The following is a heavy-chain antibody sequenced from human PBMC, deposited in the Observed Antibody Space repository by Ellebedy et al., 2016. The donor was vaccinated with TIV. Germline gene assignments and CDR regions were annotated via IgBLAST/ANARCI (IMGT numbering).Heavy chain of an antibody. CDR3: ATTRGDYYDSSAAQGWFDP. V-gene: IGHV4-59*08. Sequence: SETLSLTCTVSGGSISSYYWSWIRQPPGKGLEWIGFIYYSGRTNYSPSLKSRVIMSVDTSKNQFSLKLTSVTAADTAVYYCATTRGDYYDSSAAQGWFDPWGPGTLVTVSS. D-gene: IGHD3-22*01. CDR1: GGSISSYY. J-gene: IGHJ5*02. CDR2: IYYSGRT.